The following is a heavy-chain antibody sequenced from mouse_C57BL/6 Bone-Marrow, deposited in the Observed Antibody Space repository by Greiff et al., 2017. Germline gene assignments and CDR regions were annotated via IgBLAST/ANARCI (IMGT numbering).Heavy chain of an antibody. J-gene: IGHJ1*01. CDR1: GYTFTSYW. CDR3: ANGTYFDV. Sequence: VQLQQSGAELAKPGASVKMSCKASGYTFTSYWMHWVKQRPGQGLEWIGYINPSTGYTEYNQKFKDKATLTADKSASTAYMQLSSLTSEDSAVYYCANGTYFDVWGAGTTVTVSS. CDR2: INPSTGYT. V-gene: IGHV1-7*01. D-gene: IGHD4-1*01.